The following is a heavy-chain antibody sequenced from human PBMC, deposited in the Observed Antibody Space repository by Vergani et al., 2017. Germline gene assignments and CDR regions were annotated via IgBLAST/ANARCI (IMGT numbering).Heavy chain of an antibody. CDR3: ARDRNYYGSGSYYNGYNWFDP. V-gene: IGHV1-2*02. CDR1: GYTFTGYY. D-gene: IGHD3-10*01. Sequence: QVQLVQSGAEVKKPGASVKVSCKASGYTFTGYYMHWVRQAPGQGLEWMGWINPNSGGTNYAQKVQGRVTMTRDTSISTAYMELSRLRSDDTAVYYCARDRNYYGSGSYYNGYNWFDPWGQGTLVTVSS. CDR2: INPNSGGT. J-gene: IGHJ5*02.